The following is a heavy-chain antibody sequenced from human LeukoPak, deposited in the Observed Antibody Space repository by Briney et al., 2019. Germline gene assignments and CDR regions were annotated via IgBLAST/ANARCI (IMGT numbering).Heavy chain of an antibody. J-gene: IGHJ4*02. CDR2: IKRKTVGGTT. CDR1: GFTFSNAW. CDR3: TTCGYSGYDSNY. V-gene: IGHV3-15*01. Sequence: PGVSLRLSCAASGFTFSNAWMTWVRQAPGKGLEWVGRIKRKTVGGTTDYAAPVKGRFTISRDDSKDTLYLQMNSLIIADTGVYYCTTCGYSGYDSNYWGQGVLVTVSS. D-gene: IGHD5-12*01.